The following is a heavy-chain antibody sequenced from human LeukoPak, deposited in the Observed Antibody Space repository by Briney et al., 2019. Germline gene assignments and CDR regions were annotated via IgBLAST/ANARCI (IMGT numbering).Heavy chain of an antibody. CDR2: INPNSGGA. Sequence: ASVKVSCKASGYTFTDYYMHWVRQAPGQGLEWMGCINPNSGGADYARKFQGRVTMTRDTSISTAYMELTRLRSDDTAVYYCAEVYYDRAFDYWGQGTLVAVSS. V-gene: IGHV1-2*02. D-gene: IGHD3-22*01. CDR1: GYTFTDYY. J-gene: IGHJ4*02. CDR3: AEVYYDRAFDY.